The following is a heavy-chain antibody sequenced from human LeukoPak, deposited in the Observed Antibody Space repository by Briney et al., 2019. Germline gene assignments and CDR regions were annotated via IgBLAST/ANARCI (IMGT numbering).Heavy chain of an antibody. CDR2: ISWNSGSI. J-gene: IGHJ5*02. V-gene: IGHV3-9*01. Sequence: GGSLRLSCAASGFTFDDYAMHWVRQAPGKGLEWVSGISWNSGSIGYADSVKGRFTTSRDNAKNSLYLQMNSLRAEDTALYYCAKVDSSSWYFGWFDPWGQGTLVTVSS. CDR1: GFTFDDYA. CDR3: AKVDSSSWYFGWFDP. D-gene: IGHD6-13*01.